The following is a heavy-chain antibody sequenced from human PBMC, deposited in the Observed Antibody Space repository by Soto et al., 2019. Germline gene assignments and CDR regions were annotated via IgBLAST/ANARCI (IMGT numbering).Heavy chain of an antibody. D-gene: IGHD3-10*01. CDR2: MNEDGATT. V-gene: IGHV3-74*02. CDR1: GFPFSSYW. Sequence: EVQLVESGGGLVRLGGSLRLSCAASGFPFSSYWMHWVGQPPGKGLVWVSRMNEDGATTDYADSVKGRFTISRDNAKNTLYLQMNSLRVEDTAVYYCASDLSGRADVWGQGTTVTVSS. J-gene: IGHJ6*02. CDR3: ASDLSGRADV.